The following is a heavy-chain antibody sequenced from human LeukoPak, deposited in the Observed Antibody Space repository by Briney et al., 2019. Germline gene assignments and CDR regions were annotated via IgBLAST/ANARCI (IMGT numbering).Heavy chain of an antibody. CDR2: INPNSGGT. J-gene: IGHJ4*02. V-gene: IGHV1-2*02. CDR1: GYTFTSYG. CDR3: ARDWEWELLYYFDY. D-gene: IGHD1-26*01. Sequence: ASVKVSCKASGYTFTSYGISWVRQAPGQGLEWMGWINPNSGGTNYAQKFQGRVTMTRDTSISTAYMELSRLRSDDTAVYYCARDWEWELLYYFDYWGQGTLVTVSS.